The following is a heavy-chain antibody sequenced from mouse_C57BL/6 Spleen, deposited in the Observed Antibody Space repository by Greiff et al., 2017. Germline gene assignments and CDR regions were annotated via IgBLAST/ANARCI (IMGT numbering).Heavy chain of an antibody. V-gene: IGHV3-6*01. CDR3: ASYGSSPHFDV. CDR2: ISYDGSN. Sequence: EVQLQQSGPGLVKPSQSLSLTCSVTGYSITSGYYWNWIRQFPGNKLEWMGYISYDGSNNYNPSLKNRISITRDTSKNQFFLKLNSVTTEDTATYYCASYGSSPHFDVWGTGTTVTVSS. D-gene: IGHD1-1*01. CDR1: GYSITSGYY. J-gene: IGHJ1*03.